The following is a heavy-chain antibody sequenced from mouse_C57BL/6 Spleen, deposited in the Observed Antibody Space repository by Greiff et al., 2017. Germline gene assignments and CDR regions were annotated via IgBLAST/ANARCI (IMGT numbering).Heavy chain of an antibody. D-gene: IGHD2-4*01. Sequence: EVHLVESGGGLVQPGGSMKLSCAASGFTFSDAWMDWVRQSPEKGLEWVAEIRNKANNHATYYAESVKGRFTISRDDSKSSVYLQMNSLRAEDTGIYYCTRPGLRRSFDYWGQGTTLTVSS. CDR2: IRNKANNHAT. J-gene: IGHJ2*01. CDR1: GFTFSDAW. V-gene: IGHV6-6*01. CDR3: TRPGLRRSFDY.